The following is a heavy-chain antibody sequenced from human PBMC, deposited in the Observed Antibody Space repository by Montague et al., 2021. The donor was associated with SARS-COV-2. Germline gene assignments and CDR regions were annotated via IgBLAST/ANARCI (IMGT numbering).Heavy chain of an antibody. V-gene: IGHV4-34*01. J-gene: IGHJ6*03. Sequence: SETLSLTCAVHATSFSGYYWNWIRQPPGKWLEWIGEINHGGSTKHSPSLKSRLTISADTSKNQFSLKLTSVAAADTAVYYCARLRDGVVPSPTLGVGPYYSSYFMDAWGRGTLVTVSS. CDR2: INHGGST. CDR3: ARLRDGVVPSPTLGVGPYYSSYFMDA. D-gene: IGHD3-10*01. CDR1: ATSFSGYY.